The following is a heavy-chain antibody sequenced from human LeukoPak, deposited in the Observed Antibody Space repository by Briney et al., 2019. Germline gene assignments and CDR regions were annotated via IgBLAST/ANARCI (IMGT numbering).Heavy chain of an antibody. CDR3: TRDSGTYNWLDP. D-gene: IGHD1-26*01. V-gene: IGHV3-73*01. J-gene: IGHJ5*02. CDR2: IDKKDNFYAT. CDR1: GFTFSVAA. Sequence: PGGSLRLSCAASGFTFSVAAMTWVRQSSGKGLEWVGHIDKKDNFYATTSAASVTGRFTISRDDSKNTAYLQMNSLKTEDTALYYCTRDSGTYNWLDPWGQGTLVTVSS.